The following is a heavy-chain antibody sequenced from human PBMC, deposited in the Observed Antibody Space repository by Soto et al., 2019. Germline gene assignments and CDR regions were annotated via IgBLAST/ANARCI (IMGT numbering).Heavy chain of an antibody. J-gene: IGHJ3*02. CDR2: IIPIFGTA. D-gene: IGHD6-13*01. V-gene: IGHV1-69*13. CDR1: GGTFSSYA. CDR3: ARPNQYSSSWFLDKGAFDI. Sequence: GASVKVSCKASGGTFSSYAISWVRQAPGQGLEWMGGIIPIFGTANYAQKFQGRVTITADESTSTAYMELSSLRSEDTAVYYCARPNQYSSSWFLDKGAFDIWGQGTMVTVSS.